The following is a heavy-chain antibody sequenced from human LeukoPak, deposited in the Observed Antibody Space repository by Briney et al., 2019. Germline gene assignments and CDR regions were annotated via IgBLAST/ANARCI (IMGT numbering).Heavy chain of an antibody. V-gene: IGHV5-51*01. J-gene: IGHJ5*02. D-gene: IGHD3-10*01. Sequence: GESLKISCKGSGYSFTNYWIGWVRQMPGKGLEWMGIIYPGDSDTRYSPSFEGQVTISADKSISTAYLQWSSLKASDTAMYYRARNVYYDLGSYYLPNWFDPWGQGTLVTVSS. CDR1: GYSFTNYW. CDR2: IYPGDSDT. CDR3: ARNVYYDLGSYYLPNWFDP.